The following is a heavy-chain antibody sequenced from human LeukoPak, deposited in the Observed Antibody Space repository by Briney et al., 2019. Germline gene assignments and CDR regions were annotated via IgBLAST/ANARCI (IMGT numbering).Heavy chain of an antibody. CDR2: ISAYNGNT. J-gene: IGHJ4*02. V-gene: IGHV1-18*01. CDR3: ARGRGYCSSTSCQLTGY. D-gene: IGHD2-2*01. Sequence: ASVKVPCKASGYTFTSYGISWVRQAPGQGLEWMGWISAYNGNTNYAQKLQGRVTMTTDTSTSTAYMELRSLRSDDTAVYYCARGRGYCSSTSCQLTGYWGQGTPVTVSS. CDR1: GYTFTSYG.